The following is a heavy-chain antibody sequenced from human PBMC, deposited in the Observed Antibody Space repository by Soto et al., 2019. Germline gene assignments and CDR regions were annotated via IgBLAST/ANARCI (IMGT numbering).Heavy chain of an antibody. V-gene: IGHV3-23*01. D-gene: IGHD3-10*01. J-gene: IGHJ5*02. CDR2: LIGGHYGT. CDR3: AKGKSTGDIDWFDP. CDR1: GFTLQNYA. Sequence: GGSLRLSCTASGFTLQNYAMAWVRQALGKGLEWVSTLIGGHYGTAYSYSVKGRFTVSRDNSKNCLYLQMNSLGVEDTAMYFCAKGKSTGDIDWFDPWGQGSLVTVSS.